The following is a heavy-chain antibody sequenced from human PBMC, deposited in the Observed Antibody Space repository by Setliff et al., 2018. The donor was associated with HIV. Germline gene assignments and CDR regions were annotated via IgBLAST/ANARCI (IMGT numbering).Heavy chain of an antibody. CDR2: MSPNSGNT. J-gene: IGHJ3*02. Sequence: ASVKVSCKASGYTFTTYDIIWVRQATGQGLEWMGCMSPNSGNTGYAQKFRGRVSMTRNTSIGTAYMELSSLRSEDTAVYYCARVGVLRLGGFGAFDIWGQGTMVTVSS. V-gene: IGHV1-8*02. CDR1: GYTFTTYD. CDR3: ARVGVLRLGGFGAFDI. D-gene: IGHD3-16*01.